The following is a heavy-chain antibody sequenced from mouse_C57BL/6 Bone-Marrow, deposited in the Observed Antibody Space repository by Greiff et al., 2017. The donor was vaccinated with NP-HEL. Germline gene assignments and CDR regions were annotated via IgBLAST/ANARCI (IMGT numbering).Heavy chain of an antibody. Sequence: QVQLQQSGSELRSPGSSVKLSCKDFDSEVFPIAYMSWVRQKPGHGFEWIGGILPSIGRTIYGEKFEDKATLDADTLSNTAYLELNSLTSEDSAIYYCARPYYGSHYYAMDYWGQGTSVTVSS. V-gene: IGHV15-2*01. J-gene: IGHJ4*01. CDR2: ILPSIGRT. D-gene: IGHD1-1*01. CDR3: ARPYYGSHYYAMDY. CDR1: DSEVFPIAY.